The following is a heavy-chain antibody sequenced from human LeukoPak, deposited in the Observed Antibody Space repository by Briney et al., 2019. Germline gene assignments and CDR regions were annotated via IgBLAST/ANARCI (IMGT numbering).Heavy chain of an antibody. Sequence: GGSLRLSCAASGFTFSSYGMSWVRQAPGKGLEWVSAISGSGGRTYYADSVKGRFTVSRDNSKNTLSLQMNSLRAEDTAVYYCAKDFDWLQNYFDYWGQGTLVTVSS. CDR1: GFTFSSYG. CDR2: ISGSGGRT. D-gene: IGHD3-9*01. J-gene: IGHJ4*02. V-gene: IGHV3-23*01. CDR3: AKDFDWLQNYFDY.